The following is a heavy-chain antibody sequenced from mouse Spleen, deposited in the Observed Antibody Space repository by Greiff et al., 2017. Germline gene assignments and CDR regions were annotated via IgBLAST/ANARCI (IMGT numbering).Heavy chain of an antibody. V-gene: IGHV1-64*01. CDR2: FHPNSGST. J-gene: IGHJ2*01. CDR1: GYTFTSYR. Sequence: VQLQQPGAELVKPGASVKLSCKASGYTFTSYRMHWVKQRPGQGLEWIGMFHPNSGSTNYNEKFKSKATLTVDKSSSTAYMQLSSLTSEDSAVYYCAREGSGYVKGYWGQGTTLTVSS. CDR3: AREGSGYVKGY. D-gene: IGHD3-1*01.